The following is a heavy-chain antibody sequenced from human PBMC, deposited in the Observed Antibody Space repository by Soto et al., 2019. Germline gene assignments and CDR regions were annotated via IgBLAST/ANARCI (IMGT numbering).Heavy chain of an antibody. V-gene: IGHV4-39*01. J-gene: IGHJ4*02. CDR3: ARHYYDSSGYFRFDY. CDR1: GGSVSSNSYS. D-gene: IGHD3-22*01. Sequence: PSETLSLTCTVSGGSVSSNSYSWGWIRQSPGKGLEWIGTIYSSENTYYNQSLVSRVNISVDTSMKQYSLRLSSVTAADTAVYYCARHYYDSSGYFRFDYWGQGTLVTVS. CDR2: IYSSENT.